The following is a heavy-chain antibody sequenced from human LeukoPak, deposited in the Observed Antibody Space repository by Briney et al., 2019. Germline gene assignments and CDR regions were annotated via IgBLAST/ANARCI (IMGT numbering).Heavy chain of an antibody. D-gene: IGHD5-24*01. CDR1: GFTFGDYA. J-gene: IGHJ4*02. Sequence: GSLRPSFTASGFTFGDYAMSWVRQAPGKGLEWVGFIRSKAYGGTTEYAASVKGRFTISRDDSKSIAYLQMNSLKTEDTAVYYCTREGDGYNPFDYWGQGTLVTVSS. CDR3: TREGDGYNPFDY. CDR2: IRSKAYGGTT. V-gene: IGHV3-49*04.